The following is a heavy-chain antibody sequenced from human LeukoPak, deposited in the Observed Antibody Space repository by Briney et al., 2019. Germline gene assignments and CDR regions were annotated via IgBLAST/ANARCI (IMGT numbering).Heavy chain of an antibody. CDR1: GFTFSSYA. V-gene: IGHV3-23*01. CDR3: ARRNIAAAALDY. Sequence: GGSLRLSCAASGFTFSSYAMRWVRQAPGKGLELVSAISGSGGSTYYADSVKGRFTISRDNSKNTLYLQMTSLRAEDTAVYYCARRNIAAAALDYWGQGTLVTVSS. J-gene: IGHJ4*02. D-gene: IGHD6-13*01. CDR2: ISGSGGST.